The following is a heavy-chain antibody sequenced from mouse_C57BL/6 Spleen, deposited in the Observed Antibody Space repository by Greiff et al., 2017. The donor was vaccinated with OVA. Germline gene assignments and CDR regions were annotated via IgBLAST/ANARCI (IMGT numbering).Heavy chain of an antibody. CDR1: GFTFSDYG. V-gene: IGHV5-17*01. J-gene: IGHJ2*01. CDR3: ARRLGWGPFDD. D-gene: IGHD4-1*01. CDR2: ISSGSSTI. Sequence: EVHLVESGGGLVKPGGSLKLSCAASGFTFSDYGMHWVRQAPEKGLEWVAYISSGSSTIYYADTVKGRFTISRDNAKNTLFLQMTSLRSEDTAMYYCARRLGWGPFDDWGQGTTLTVSS.